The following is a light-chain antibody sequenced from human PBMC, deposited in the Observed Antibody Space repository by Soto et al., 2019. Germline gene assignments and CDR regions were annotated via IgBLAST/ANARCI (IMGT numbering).Light chain of an antibody. CDR3: TSFTSSGTLPYV. Sequence: QSALTQPASVSGSPGQSITISCTGTTSDVGGYNYVSWYQHHPGQAPKLIIYEVSNRPSGVSSRFSGSKSGKTASLTISGLQTEDEADYYCTSFTSSGTLPYVFGSGTKLTVL. V-gene: IGLV2-14*01. CDR1: TSDVGGYNY. CDR2: EVS. J-gene: IGLJ1*01.